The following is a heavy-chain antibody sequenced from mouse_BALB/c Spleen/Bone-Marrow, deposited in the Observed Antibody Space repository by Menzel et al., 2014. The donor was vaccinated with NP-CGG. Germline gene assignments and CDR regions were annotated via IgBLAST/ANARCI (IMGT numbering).Heavy chain of an antibody. V-gene: IGHV1S126*01. CDR1: GYTFTSYW. CDR2: IYPSDSYT. D-gene: IGHD2-10*02. Sequence: VQLQQSGAELVGPGASVKVSCKASGYTFTSYWINWVKQRPGQGLEWIGNIYPSDSYTNYNQNFKDKAPLTVDKSSSTAYMQLSSPTSEDSAVYYCTRQYGNYYAMDYWGQGTSVTVSS. J-gene: IGHJ4*01. CDR3: TRQYGNYYAMDY.